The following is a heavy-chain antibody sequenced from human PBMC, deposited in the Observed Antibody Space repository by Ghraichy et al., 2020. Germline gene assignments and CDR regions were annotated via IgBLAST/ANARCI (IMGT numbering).Heavy chain of an antibody. J-gene: IGHJ6*02. V-gene: IGHV1-18*01. Sequence: ASVKVSCKASGYTFTSYGISWVRQAPGQALEWMGWISAYNGNTNYAQKLQGRVTMTTDTSTSTAYMELRSLRSDDTAVYYCAREGMTPFYYYGMDVWGQGTTVTVSS. CDR1: GYTFTSYG. CDR2: ISAYNGNT. D-gene: IGHD3-10*01. CDR3: AREGMTPFYYYGMDV.